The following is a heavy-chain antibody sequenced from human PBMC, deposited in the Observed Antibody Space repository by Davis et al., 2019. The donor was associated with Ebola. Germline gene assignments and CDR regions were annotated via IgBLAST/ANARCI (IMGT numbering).Heavy chain of an antibody. V-gene: IGHV6-1*01. CDR3: ARFNWGHRNFDY. J-gene: IGHJ4*02. CDR2: TYYNSKWYN. Sequence: HSQTLSLTCAISGDSVSSAGWNWIRQSPSRGLEWLGRTYYNSKWYNDYAASVKSRITINPDTSKNQFSLQLNSVTPEDTAVYYCARFNWGHRNFDYWGQGTLVTVSS. D-gene: IGHD7-27*01. CDR1: GDSVSSAG.